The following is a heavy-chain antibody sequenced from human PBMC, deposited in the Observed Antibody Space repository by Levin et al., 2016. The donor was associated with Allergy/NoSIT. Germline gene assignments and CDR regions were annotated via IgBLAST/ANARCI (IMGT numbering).Heavy chain of an antibody. J-gene: IGHJ3*02. CDR1: GYTFTGYY. CDR2: INPNSGGT. CDR3: ARVRVLWWVHDAFDI. V-gene: IGHV1-2*02. Sequence: ASVKVSCKASGYTFTGYYMHWVRQAPGQGLEWMGWINPNSGGTNYAQKFQGRVTMTRDTSISTAYMELSRLRSDDTAVYYCARVRVLWWVHDAFDIWGQGTMITVSS. D-gene: IGHD4/OR15-4a*01.